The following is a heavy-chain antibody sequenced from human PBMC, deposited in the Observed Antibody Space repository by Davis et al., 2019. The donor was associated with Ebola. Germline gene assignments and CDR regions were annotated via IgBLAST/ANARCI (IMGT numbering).Heavy chain of an antibody. CDR3: ADRIAGTGIDY. D-gene: IGHD6-13*01. V-gene: IGHV4-34*01. CDR1: GGSFSGYY. CDR2: INHSGST. J-gene: IGHJ4*02. Sequence: GSLRLSCAVYGGSFSGYYWSWIRQPPGKGLEWIGEINHSGSTNYNPSLKSRVTISVDTSKNPFSLKLSSVTAADTAVYYCADRIAGTGIDYLGQGTLVTVSS.